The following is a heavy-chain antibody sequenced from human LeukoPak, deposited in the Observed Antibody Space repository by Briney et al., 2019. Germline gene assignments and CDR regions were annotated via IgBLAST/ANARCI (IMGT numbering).Heavy chain of an antibody. V-gene: IGHV3-21*01. D-gene: IGHD2-15*01. Sequence: GGSLRLSCAASGFTFSSYSMNWVRQAPGKGLEWVSSISSSSSYIHSADSVRGRFTISRDNAKNSLFLQMNSLRAEDTAVYYCARDGWRDAFDIWGQGTMVTVFS. CDR2: ISSSSSYI. CDR1: GFTFSSYS. J-gene: IGHJ3*02. CDR3: ARDGWRDAFDI.